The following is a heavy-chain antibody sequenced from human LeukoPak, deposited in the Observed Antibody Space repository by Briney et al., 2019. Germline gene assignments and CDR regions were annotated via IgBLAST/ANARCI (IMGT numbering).Heavy chain of an antibody. CDR1: GYTFTDYF. D-gene: IGHD6-19*01. V-gene: IGHV1-18*04. Sequence: GASVKVSCKASGYTFTDYFIHWVRQAPGQGLEWMGWISGYNGNTKYAQKLQGRVTMTTDTSTSTAYMELRSLRPDDTAVYYCAGVAPHRRLSSGWYYFDYWGQGTLVTVSS. CDR3: AGVAPHRRLSSGWYYFDY. J-gene: IGHJ4*02. CDR2: ISGYNGNT.